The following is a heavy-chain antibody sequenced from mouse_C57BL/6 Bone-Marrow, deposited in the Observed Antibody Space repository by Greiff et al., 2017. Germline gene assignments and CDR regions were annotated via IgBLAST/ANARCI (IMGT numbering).Heavy chain of an antibody. CDR3: ARGGLLQDY. D-gene: IGHD3-1*01. CDR1: GYTFTDYY. V-gene: IGHV1-26*01. CDR2: INPNNGGT. Sequence: EVQLQQSGPELVKPGASVKISCKASGYTFTDYYMNWVKQSHGKSLEWIGDINPNNGGTSYNQKFKGKATLTVDKSSSTAYMELRSLTSEDSAGYYCARGGLLQDYWGQGTTLTVSS. J-gene: IGHJ2*01.